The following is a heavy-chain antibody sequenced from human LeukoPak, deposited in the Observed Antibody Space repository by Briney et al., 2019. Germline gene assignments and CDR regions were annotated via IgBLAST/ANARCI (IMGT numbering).Heavy chain of an antibody. V-gene: IGHV3-23*01. Sequence: PGGSLRLSCAASGFTFSSYAMSWVRQAPGKGLEWVSAISGSGGSTYYADPVKGRFTISRDNSKNTLYLQMNSLRAEDTAVYYCARRGGYYYYYMDVWGKGTTVTVSS. J-gene: IGHJ6*03. D-gene: IGHD3-10*01. CDR2: ISGSGGST. CDR3: ARRGGYYYYYMDV. CDR1: GFTFSSYA.